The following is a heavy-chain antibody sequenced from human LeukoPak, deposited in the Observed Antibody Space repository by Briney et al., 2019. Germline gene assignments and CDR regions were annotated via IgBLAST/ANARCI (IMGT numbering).Heavy chain of an antibody. D-gene: IGHD2-2*01. CDR2: INTNTGNP. Sequence: GASVKVSCKASGYTFTSYAMNWVRQAPGQGLEWMGWINTNTGNPTYAQGFTGRFVFSLDTSVSTAYLQISSLKAEDTAVYYCARDVIVVVPAAMSGSYYYYYYMDVWGKGTTVTVSS. V-gene: IGHV7-4-1*02. J-gene: IGHJ6*03. CDR3: ARDVIVVVPAAMSGSYYYYYYMDV. CDR1: GYTFTSYA.